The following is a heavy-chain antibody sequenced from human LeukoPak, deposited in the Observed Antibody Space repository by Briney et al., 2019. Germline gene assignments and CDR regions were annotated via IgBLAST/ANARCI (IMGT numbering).Heavy chain of an antibody. D-gene: IGHD2-21*02. CDR2: ISDIGTTQ. J-gene: IGHJ3*02. V-gene: IGHV3-48*04. Sequence: GGSLRLSCEASGFNFSSYSMNWVRQAPGKGLEWVSYISDIGTTQHYADSVKGRFTISRDNAKNSLYLQMNSLTAEDTAVYYCARDRSKVTAYDDALDIWGQGTMVIVSS. CDR1: GFNFSSYS. CDR3: ARDRSKVTAYDDALDI.